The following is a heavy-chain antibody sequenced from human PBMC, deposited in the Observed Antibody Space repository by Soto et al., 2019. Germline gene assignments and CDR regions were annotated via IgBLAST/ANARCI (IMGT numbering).Heavy chain of an antibody. Sequence: QVHLVESGGGVVQPGRSLRLSCAASGFTFNTYAMHWVRQAPGKRLEWVAVISYDGNSEYYADSVKGRFTISRDNSKNTLYLQMNSLRTEDTAVYYCARPGPGYNYFDYWGQGTLVTVSS. CDR2: ISYDGNSE. V-gene: IGHV3-30-3*01. D-gene: IGHD5-12*01. CDR1: GFTFNTYA. J-gene: IGHJ4*02. CDR3: ARPGPGYNYFDY.